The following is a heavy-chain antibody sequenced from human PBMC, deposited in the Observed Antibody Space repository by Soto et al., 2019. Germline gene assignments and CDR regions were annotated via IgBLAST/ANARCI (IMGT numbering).Heavy chain of an antibody. CDR3: ARDVWRFLSYGMDV. Sequence: ASVKVSCKASGGTFSSYAISWVRQAPGQGLEWMGGIIPIFGTANYAQKFQGRVTITADESTSTAYMELSSLRSEDTAVYYCARDVWRFLSYGMDVWGQGTTVTVSS. D-gene: IGHD3-3*01. CDR1: GGTFSSYA. V-gene: IGHV1-69*13. J-gene: IGHJ6*02. CDR2: IIPIFGTA.